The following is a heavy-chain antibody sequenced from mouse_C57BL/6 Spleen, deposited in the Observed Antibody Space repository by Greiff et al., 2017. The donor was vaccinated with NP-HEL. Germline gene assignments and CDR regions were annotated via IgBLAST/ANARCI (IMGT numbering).Heavy chain of an antibody. D-gene: IGHD2-1*01. CDR1: GFSFNTYA. CDR2: MRNKSNNYAT. J-gene: IGHJ3*01. Sequence: EVQVVESGGGLVQPKGSLKLSCAASGFSFNTYAMNWVRQAPGKGLEWVARMRNKSNNYATYYADSVKDRVTISRGDSESMLYLQMNNLKTEDTAVCYCVRNLYGIAWFAYWGQGTLVTVSA. V-gene: IGHV10-1*01. CDR3: VRNLYGIAWFAY.